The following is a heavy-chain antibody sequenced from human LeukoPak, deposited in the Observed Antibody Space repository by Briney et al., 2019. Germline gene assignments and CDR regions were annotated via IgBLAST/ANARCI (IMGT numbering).Heavy chain of an antibody. CDR2: IQYTGST. D-gene: IGHD3-22*01. Sequence: SETLSLTCTGSGDSVSGISFYWSWIRQPPGKGLQYIGYIQYTGSTNYNPSLKSRVTISVDTSKNQFSLKLSSVTAADTAVYYCARYYDRSGYWSTPHFDYWGQGTLVTVSS. J-gene: IGHJ4*02. V-gene: IGHV4-61*01. CDR3: ARYYDRSGYWSTPHFDY. CDR1: GDSVSGISFY.